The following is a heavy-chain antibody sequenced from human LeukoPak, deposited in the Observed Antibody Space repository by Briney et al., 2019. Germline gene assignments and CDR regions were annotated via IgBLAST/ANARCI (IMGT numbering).Heavy chain of an antibody. CDR2: ISSTSTYI. CDR3: AIDPGTVDTPMVPVWDY. J-gene: IGHJ4*02. V-gene: IGHV3-21*01. D-gene: IGHD5-18*01. CDR1: GFTFSSYE. Sequence: GGSLRLSCAASGFTFSSYEMNWVRQAPGRGLEWVSSISSTSTYIYYTDSVKGRFTISRDNAKNSLYMQMNSLRAEDTAVYYCAIDPGTVDTPMVPVWDYWGQGTVVTVSS.